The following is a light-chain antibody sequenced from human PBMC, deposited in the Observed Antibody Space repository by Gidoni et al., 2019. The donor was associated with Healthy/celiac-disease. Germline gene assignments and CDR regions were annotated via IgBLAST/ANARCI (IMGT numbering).Light chain of an antibody. V-gene: IGKV4-1*01. CDR3: QQYYSTRS. Sequence: ILMTQSPDSLAVSLGERATINCKSSQSVLYSSNNKNYLAWYQQKPGQPPKLLIYWASTRESGVPDRFSGSGSGTDFTLTISSLQAEDVAVYYCQQYYSTRSFGGGTKVEIK. CDR1: QSVLYSSNNKNY. J-gene: IGKJ4*02. CDR2: WAS.